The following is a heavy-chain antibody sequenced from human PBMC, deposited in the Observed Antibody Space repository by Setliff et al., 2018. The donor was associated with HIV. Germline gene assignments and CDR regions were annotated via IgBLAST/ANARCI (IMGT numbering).Heavy chain of an antibody. CDR1: GFTFMNYA. J-gene: IGHJ6*03. CDR2: LRYDGTSK. Sequence: GGSLRLSCAASGFTFMNYAMIWVRQAPGKGLEWVAFLRYDGTSKYYANSVKGRFTISRDNSKNTVYLQMSSLRTEDTGVYYCAKSIDPTGFFYYYMDVWGKGTTVTVSS. V-gene: IGHV3-30*02. CDR3: AKSIDPTGFFYYYMDV. D-gene: IGHD4-17*01.